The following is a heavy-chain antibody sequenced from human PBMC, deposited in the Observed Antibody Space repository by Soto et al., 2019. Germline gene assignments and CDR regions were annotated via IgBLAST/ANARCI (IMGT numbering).Heavy chain of an antibody. Sequence: GGPLRLSCAASGFTFSSYAMSWVRQAPGKGLEWVAAICGSGGSTYYADSVKGRFTISRDNSKNTLYLQMNSLRAEDTAVYYCAKDPEACIVVVPPRRLTWFDPWGQGTLVTVSS. CDR1: GFTFSSYA. D-gene: IGHD2-2*01. V-gene: IGHV3-23*01. CDR2: ICGSGGST. J-gene: IGHJ5*02. CDR3: AKDPEACIVVVPPRRLTWFDP.